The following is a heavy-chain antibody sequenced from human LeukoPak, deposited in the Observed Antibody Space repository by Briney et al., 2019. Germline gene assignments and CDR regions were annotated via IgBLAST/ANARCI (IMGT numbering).Heavy chain of an antibody. V-gene: IGHV4-59*08. CDR3: ARRVVEAVASPEYNGLDP. CDR2: ILSSGGV. Sequence: PADTLSLTCIVSGGSISTYYWNWIRQPPGQGLEWIGRILSSGGVIYNPPLQRRVTTSLATSKNKSYFKVTSIPAADKTAYYCARRVVEAVASPEYNGLDPWGQGTLVTVSS. J-gene: IGHJ5*02. CDR1: GGSISTYY. D-gene: IGHD6-13*01.